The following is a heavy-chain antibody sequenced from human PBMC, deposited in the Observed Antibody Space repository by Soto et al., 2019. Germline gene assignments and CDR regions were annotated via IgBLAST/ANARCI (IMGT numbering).Heavy chain of an antibody. J-gene: IGHJ6*02. V-gene: IGHV4-34*01. CDR3: ARAFKGIIENTGWPKPYYYGLDV. Sequence: QVQLQQWGAGLLKPSETLSLTCGVSGASLSGVYWTWIRQTPGRGLEWIGEINHSGSAYYNPALGDRAPIAEDTSKKQSSLSLTSVTAADTGRYYCARAFKGIIENTGWPKPYYYGLDVWAQGTAVIVSS. CDR2: INHSGSA. D-gene: IGHD6-19*01. CDR1: GASLSGVY.